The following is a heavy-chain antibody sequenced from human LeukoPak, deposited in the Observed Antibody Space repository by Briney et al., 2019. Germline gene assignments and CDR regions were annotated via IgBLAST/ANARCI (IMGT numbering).Heavy chain of an antibody. D-gene: IGHD3-10*01. CDR2: MNPNSGNT. V-gene: IGHV1-8*01. CDR3: ARGRRDSRQFDY. Sequence: GASVKVSCKASGFTFSSYDINWVRQATGQGLEWMGWMNPNSGNTGYAQKFQDRVTVTRNTSISTAYMELSSLRSDETAVYYCARGRRDSRQFDYWGQGTLVTVSS. J-gene: IGHJ4*02. CDR1: GFTFSSYD.